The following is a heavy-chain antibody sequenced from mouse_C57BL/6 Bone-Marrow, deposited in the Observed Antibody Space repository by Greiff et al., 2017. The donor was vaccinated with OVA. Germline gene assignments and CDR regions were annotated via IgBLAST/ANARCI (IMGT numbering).Heavy chain of an antibody. D-gene: IGHD2-1*01. CDR3: ARHFGNYGGVYYYAMDD. CDR1: GFTFSSYG. J-gene: IGHJ4*01. CDR2: ISSGGSYT. Sequence: EVMLVESGGDLVKPGGSLKLSCAASGFTFSSYGMSWVRQTPDKRLEWVATISSGGSYTYYPDSVKGRFTISRDNAKNTLYLQMSSLKSEDTAMYYCARHFGNYGGVYYYAMDDWGQGTSVTVSS. V-gene: IGHV5-6*02.